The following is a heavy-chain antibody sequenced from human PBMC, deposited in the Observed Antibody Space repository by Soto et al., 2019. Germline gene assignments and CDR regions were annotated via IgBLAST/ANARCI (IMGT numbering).Heavy chain of an antibody. CDR3: ASSVGAGSYYYDRDG. CDR2: IIPIFGTA. Sequence: ASVKVSCKASGGTFSSYAISWVRQAPGQGLEWMGGIIPIFGTANDAQKFQGRVTITADKSTSTAYMELSSLRSEDTAVYYCASSVGAGSYYYDRDGWGQGPRVTV. V-gene: IGHV1-69*06. D-gene: IGHD1-26*01. CDR1: GGTFSSYA. J-gene: IGHJ6*01.